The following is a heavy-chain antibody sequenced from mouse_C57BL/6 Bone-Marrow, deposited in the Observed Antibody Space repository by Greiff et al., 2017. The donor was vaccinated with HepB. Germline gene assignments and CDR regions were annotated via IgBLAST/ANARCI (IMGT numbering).Heavy chain of an antibody. CDR2: ISDGGSYT. J-gene: IGHJ4*01. CDR3: ATLYDWYAMDY. Sequence: EVMLVESGGGLVKPGGSLKLSCAASGFTFSSYAMSWVRQTPEKRLEWVATISDGGSYTYYPDNVKGRFTISRDNAKNNLYLQMSHLKSEDTAMYYCATLYDWYAMDYWGQGTSVTVSS. D-gene: IGHD2-12*01. V-gene: IGHV5-4*03. CDR1: GFTFSSYA.